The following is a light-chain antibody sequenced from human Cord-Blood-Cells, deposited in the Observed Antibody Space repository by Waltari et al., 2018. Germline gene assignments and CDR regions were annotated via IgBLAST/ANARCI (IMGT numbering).Light chain of an antibody. CDR3: QQYYSTPWT. CDR1: QSVLYSSNNKNY. CDR2: WAS. V-gene: IGKV4-1*01. J-gene: IGKJ1*01. Sequence: DIVMTQSPDSLAVSLGERATINCKSSQSVLYSSNNKNYLAWYQQKSGQPPKLLIYWASTRESGVPDRFSGSGSGTYFTLTISSLQAEDVAVYYCQQYYSTPWTFGQGTKVEIK.